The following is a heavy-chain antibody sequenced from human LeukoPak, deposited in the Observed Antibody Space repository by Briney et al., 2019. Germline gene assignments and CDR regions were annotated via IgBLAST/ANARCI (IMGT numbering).Heavy chain of an antibody. V-gene: IGHV3-21*01. J-gene: IGHJ3*02. CDR3: AREPSFDAFDI. CDR1: GFTFSSYS. CDR2: ISSSSSYI. Sequence: GGSLRLSCAASGFTFSSYSMNWVRQAPGKGLEWVSSISSSSSYIYYADSVKGRLTISRDNAKNSLYLQMNSLRAEDTAVYYCAREPSFDAFDIWGQGTMVTVSS.